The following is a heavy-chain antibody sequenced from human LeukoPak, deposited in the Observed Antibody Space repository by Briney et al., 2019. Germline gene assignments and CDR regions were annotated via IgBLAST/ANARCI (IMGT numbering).Heavy chain of an antibody. J-gene: IGHJ4*02. CDR2: IYYSGST. D-gene: IGHD6-13*01. CDR3: AGMGIAAADPIVDY. V-gene: IGHV4-59*01. CDR1: GGSISSYY. Sequence: PSETLSLTCTVSGGSISSYYWSWIRQPPGKGLEWIGYIYYSGSTNYNPSLKSRVTISVDTSKNQFSLKLSSVTAADTAVYYCAGMGIAAADPIVDYWGQGTLVTVSS.